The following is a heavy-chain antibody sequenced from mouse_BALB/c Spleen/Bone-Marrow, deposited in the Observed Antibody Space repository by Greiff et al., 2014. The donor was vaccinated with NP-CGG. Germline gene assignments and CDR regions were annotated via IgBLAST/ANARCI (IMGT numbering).Heavy chain of an antibody. CDR1: GYIFTSYW. CDR2: TYPGTGST. V-gene: IGHV1-76*01. CDR3: ARTVNPAMDY. Sequence: QVHVKQSGAELVRPGASVKLSCKTSGYIFTSYWIHWVKQRSGQGLEWIARTYPGTGSTYYNEKFKGKATLTADKSPSTAYMQLSSLKSEDSAVYFCARTVNPAMDYWGQGTSVTVSS. J-gene: IGHJ4*01.